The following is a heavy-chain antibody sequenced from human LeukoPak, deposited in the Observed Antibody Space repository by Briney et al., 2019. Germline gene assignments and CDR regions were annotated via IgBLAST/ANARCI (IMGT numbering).Heavy chain of an antibody. CDR2: ISGSGGST. CDR1: GFTFSSYA. D-gene: IGHD6-19*01. J-gene: IGHJ3*02. CDR3: ASGGSGSYKAPNDPHGAFDI. Sequence: GGSLRLSCAASGFTFSSYAMSWVRQAPGKGLEWVSAISGSGGSTSYADSVKGRFTISRDNAKNTLYLQMNSLRAEDTAVYYCASGGSGSYKAPNDPHGAFDIWGQGTMVTVSS. V-gene: IGHV3-23*01.